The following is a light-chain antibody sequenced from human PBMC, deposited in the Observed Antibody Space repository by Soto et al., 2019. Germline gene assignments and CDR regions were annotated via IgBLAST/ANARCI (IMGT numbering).Light chain of an antibody. J-gene: IGKJ1*01. CDR3: HQRQSWPRT. CDR1: QSVSSNY. V-gene: IGKV3D-20*02. Sequence: IMLEHSPATLSLSQVERSTLSLMPSQSVSSNYLAWYQHKPGQAPRLLIYDASTRATGIPDRFSGSGSGTDFTLTISSLEPEDFAVYYCHQRQSWPRTFGQGTKVDIK. CDR2: DAS.